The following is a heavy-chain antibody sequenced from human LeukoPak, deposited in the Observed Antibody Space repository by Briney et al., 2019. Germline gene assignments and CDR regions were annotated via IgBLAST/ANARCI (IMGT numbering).Heavy chain of an antibody. CDR2: LNWNGDNT. V-gene: IGHV3-20*04. CDR1: GFTFHDHG. Sequence: GGSLRLSCAASGFTFHDHGMSWVRQAPGKGLEWVSALNWNGDNTGYADSVKGRFTVSRDNARKSLYLQMNSLTAEDTAFYYCAREEGPYFDCWGQGALVTVSS. CDR3: AREEGPYFDC. J-gene: IGHJ4*02.